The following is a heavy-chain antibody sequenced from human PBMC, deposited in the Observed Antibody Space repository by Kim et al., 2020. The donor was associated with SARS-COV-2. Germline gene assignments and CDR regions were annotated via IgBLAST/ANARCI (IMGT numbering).Heavy chain of an antibody. D-gene: IGHD6-13*01. J-gene: IGHJ5*02. CDR2: IYPGDSDT. Sequence: GESLKMSCKGSGYSFTSYWIGWVRQMPGKGLEWMGIIYPGDSDTRYSPSFQGQVTISADKSISTAYLQWSSLKASDTAMYYCARMQSSSSSWYDWFDPWGQGTLVTVSS. CDR3: ARMQSSSSSWYDWFDP. V-gene: IGHV5-51*01. CDR1: GYSFTSYW.